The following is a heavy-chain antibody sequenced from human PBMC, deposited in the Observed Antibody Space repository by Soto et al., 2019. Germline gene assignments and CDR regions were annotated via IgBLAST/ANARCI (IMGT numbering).Heavy chain of an antibody. D-gene: IGHD2-15*01. J-gene: IGHJ6*02. V-gene: IGHV4-4*02. CDR2: IYHSGST. CDR3: ARVLRSHYYYYYGMDV. CDR1: GGSISSSNW. Sequence: SETLSLTCAVSGGSISSSNWWSWVRQPPGKGLEWIGEIYHSGSTNYNPSLKSRVTISVDKSKNQLSLKLSSVTAADTAVYYCARVLRSHYYYYYGMDVWGQGTTVTVSS.